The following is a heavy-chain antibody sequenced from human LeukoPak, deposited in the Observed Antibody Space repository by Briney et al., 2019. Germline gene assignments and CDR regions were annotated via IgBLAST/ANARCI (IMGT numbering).Heavy chain of an antibody. J-gene: IGHJ4*02. CDR2: SRNKANSYTT. D-gene: IGHD3-22*01. V-gene: IGHV3-72*01. CDR3: ATGEYYNDSSGYYVDY. Sequence: GGSLRLSCAASGFTFSDHYMDWVRQAPGKGLEWVGRSRNKANSYTTEYAASVKGRFTISRDDSKNSLYLQMNSLKTEDTAVYYCATGEYYNDSSGYYVDYWGQGTLATVSS. CDR1: GFTFSDHY.